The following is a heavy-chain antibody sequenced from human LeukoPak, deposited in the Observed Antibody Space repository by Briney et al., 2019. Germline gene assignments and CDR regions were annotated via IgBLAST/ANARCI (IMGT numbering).Heavy chain of an antibody. D-gene: IGHD2-15*01. CDR2: ISSSSSTI. CDR3: SIGYCSGGSCYRRFDP. V-gene: IGHV3-48*02. Sequence: GGSLRLSCAASGFTFSGYEMNWVRQAPGRGLEWVSYISSSSSTIYYADSVKGRFTICRDNAKNSLYLQMNSLRDEDTAGYYCSIGYCSGGSCYRRFDPWGQGTLVTVSS. J-gene: IGHJ5*02. CDR1: GFTFSGYE.